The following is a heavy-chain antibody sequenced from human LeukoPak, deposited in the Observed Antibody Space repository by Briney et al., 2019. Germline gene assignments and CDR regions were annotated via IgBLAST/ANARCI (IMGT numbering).Heavy chain of an antibody. CDR2: IYYSGST. V-gene: IGHV4-59*12. D-gene: IGHD3-16*01. J-gene: IGHJ5*02. CDR3: VKGSGRTGGT. CDR1: GGSISSYY. Sequence: SETLSLTCIVSGGSISSYYWSWIRQPPGKGLEWIGHIYYSGSTNYNPSLKSRATTSLDTSKNQFYLRMNSVTAADTAVYYCVKGSGRTGGTWGQGILVTVSS.